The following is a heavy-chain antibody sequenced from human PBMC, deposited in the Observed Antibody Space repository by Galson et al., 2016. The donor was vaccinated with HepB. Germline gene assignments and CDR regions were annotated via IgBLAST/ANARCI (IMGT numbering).Heavy chain of an antibody. CDR3: GMAV. CDR2: ISSDGSNK. J-gene: IGHJ6*02. V-gene: IGHV3-30*01. CDR1: GFTSSRYD. Sequence: SLRFSCSASGFTSSRYDMHWVRQAPGRGLEGVAVISSDGSNKYYADSVKGRFTISRDNSKDALYLQMNSLRAEDTAVYYCGMAVWGQGTAVTVSS.